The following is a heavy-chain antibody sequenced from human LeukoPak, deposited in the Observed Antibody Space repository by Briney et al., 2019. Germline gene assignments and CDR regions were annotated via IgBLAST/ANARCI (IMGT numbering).Heavy chain of an antibody. J-gene: IGHJ5*02. V-gene: IGHV1-69*06. Sequence: EASVKVSCKASGGTFSSYAISWVRQAPGQGLEWMGGIIPIFGTANYAQKFQGRVTITADKSTSTAYMEPSSLRSEDTAVYYCARSGGSANWFDPWGQGTLVTVSS. CDR3: ARSGGSANWFDP. D-gene: IGHD2-15*01. CDR2: IIPIFGTA. CDR1: GGTFSSYA.